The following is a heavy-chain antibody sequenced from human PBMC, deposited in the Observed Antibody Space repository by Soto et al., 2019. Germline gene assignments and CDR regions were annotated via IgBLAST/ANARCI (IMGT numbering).Heavy chain of an antibody. V-gene: IGHV1-69*01. Sequence: QVQLVQSGAEVKKPGSSVKVSCNASGGTFSSYAISWVRQAPGQGLEWLGGIIPISGTANCAQKFQGRVTITADESTSTAYMELSSLRSEDTAVYYCARSQGSSTSLEIDYYYYYGMDVWGQGTTVTVSS. J-gene: IGHJ6*02. CDR2: IIPISGTA. D-gene: IGHD2-2*01. CDR3: ARSQGSSTSLEIDYYYYYGMDV. CDR1: GGTFSSYA.